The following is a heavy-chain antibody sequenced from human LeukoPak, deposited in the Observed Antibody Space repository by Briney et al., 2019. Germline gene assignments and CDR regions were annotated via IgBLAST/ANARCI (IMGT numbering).Heavy chain of an antibody. V-gene: IGHV3-7*01. D-gene: IGHD2-2*01. CDR3: ARDETGYCSSTSCYAPNWFDP. CDR1: GFTFSSYW. CDR2: IKQDGSEK. J-gene: IGHJ5*02. Sequence: GGSLRLSCAASGFTFSSYWMSWVRQAPGKGLEWVANIKQDGSEKYYVDSVKGRFTISRDNAKNSLYLQMNSLRAEDTAVYYCARDETGYCSSTSCYAPNWFDPWGQGTLITVSS.